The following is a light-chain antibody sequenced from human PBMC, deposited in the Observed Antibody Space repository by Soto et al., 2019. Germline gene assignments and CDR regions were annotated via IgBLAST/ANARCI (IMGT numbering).Light chain of an antibody. V-gene: IGKV1-39*01. CDR1: QTISSS. CDR2: AAS. Sequence: DIQMTQSPSSLSASVGDRVTITCRASQTISSSLNWYQQTSGKAPKVLIYAASSLQSGVPSRFSGSGSRTDFTLTISSLQPEDFETYYCQPSYSSPWTFGQGTRVEIK. J-gene: IGKJ1*01. CDR3: QPSYSSPWT.